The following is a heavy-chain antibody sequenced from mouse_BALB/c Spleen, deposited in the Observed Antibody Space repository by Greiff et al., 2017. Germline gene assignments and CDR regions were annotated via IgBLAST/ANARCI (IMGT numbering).Heavy chain of an antibody. Sequence: DVMLVESGGGLVKPGGSLKLSCAASGFAFSSYDMSWVRQTPEKRLEWVAYISSGGGSTYYPDTVKGRFTISRDNAKNTLYLQMSSLKSEDTAMYYCARHMGYYAMDYWGQGTSVTVSS. V-gene: IGHV5-12-1*01. CDR1: GFAFSSYD. J-gene: IGHJ4*01. CDR3: ARHMGYYAMDY. CDR2: ISSGGGST. D-gene: IGHD1-1*02.